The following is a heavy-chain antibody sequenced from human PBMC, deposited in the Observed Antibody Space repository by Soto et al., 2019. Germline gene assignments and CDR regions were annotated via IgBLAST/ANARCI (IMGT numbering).Heavy chain of an antibody. J-gene: IGHJ4*02. CDR3: ARGRTGTYDY. V-gene: IGHV3-48*03. D-gene: IGHD1-7*01. CDR1: GFTFSSYE. CDR2: ISSSGSTI. Sequence: TGGSLRLSCAASGFTFSSYEMNWVRQAPGKGLEWVSYISSSGSTIYYADSVKGRFTISRDNAKNSLYLQMNSLRAEDTAVYYCARGRTGTYDYWGQGTLVTVSS.